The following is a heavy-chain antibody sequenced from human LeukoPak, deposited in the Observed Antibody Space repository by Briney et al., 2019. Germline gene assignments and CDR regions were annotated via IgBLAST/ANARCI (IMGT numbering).Heavy chain of an antibody. V-gene: IGHV1-2*02. Sequence: ASVKVSCKASGYTFTGYYMHWVRQAPGQGLEWMGWINPNSGGTNYAQKFQGRVTMTRDTSISTAYMELSRLRSDDTAVYYCARDHQLLSLYYYYYMDVWGKGTTVTVSS. J-gene: IGHJ6*03. CDR3: ARDHQLLSLYYYYYMDV. CDR1: GYTFTGYY. CDR2: INPNSGGT. D-gene: IGHD2-2*01.